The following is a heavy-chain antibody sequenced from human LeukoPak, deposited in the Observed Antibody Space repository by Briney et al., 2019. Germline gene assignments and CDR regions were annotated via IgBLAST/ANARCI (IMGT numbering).Heavy chain of an antibody. CDR2: MYYNGNT. J-gene: IGHJ6*03. V-gene: IGHV4-59*01. Sequence: TSETLSLTCTVSGGSISGYYWTWIRQPPGKGLEWIGYMYYNGNTNYNPSLKSRVTISVDTSKNQFSLKLSSVTAADTAVYYCARETSQKGAHYMDVWGKGTTVTISS. D-gene: IGHD3-16*01. CDR1: GGSISGYY. CDR3: ARETSQKGAHYMDV.